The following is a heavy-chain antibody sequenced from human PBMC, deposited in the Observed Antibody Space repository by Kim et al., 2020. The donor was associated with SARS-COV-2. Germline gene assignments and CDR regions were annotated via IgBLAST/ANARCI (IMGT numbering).Heavy chain of an antibody. D-gene: IGHD6-19*01. Sequence: GRFTISRDNSKNTLYLQMNSLRAEDTAVYYCARDREYSSGWYGYYYGMDVWGQGTTVTVSS. J-gene: IGHJ6*02. CDR3: ARDREYSSGWYGYYYGMDV. V-gene: IGHV3-30*07.